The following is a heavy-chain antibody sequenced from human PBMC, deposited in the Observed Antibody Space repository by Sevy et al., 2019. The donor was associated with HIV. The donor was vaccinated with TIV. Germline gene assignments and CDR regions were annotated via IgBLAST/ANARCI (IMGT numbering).Heavy chain of an antibody. J-gene: IGHJ4*02. Sequence: GGSLRLSCAASGFTFATYWKTWVRQAPGEGLEWVAYIKQDGTDKYYIDSVKGRFTISRDNGKNSLYLHMSGLRAEDTAVYYCARALADWGSFHYSSWGRGTLVTVSS. V-gene: IGHV3-7*01. CDR1: GFTFATYW. CDR3: ARALADWGSFHYSS. CDR2: IKQDGTDK. D-gene: IGHD3-16*02.